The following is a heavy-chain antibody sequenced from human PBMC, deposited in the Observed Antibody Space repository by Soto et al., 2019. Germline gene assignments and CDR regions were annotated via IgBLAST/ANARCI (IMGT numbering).Heavy chain of an antibody. CDR1: GYIFTSYY. CDR3: ARDRSSSGYRDAFDI. J-gene: IGHJ3*02. CDR2: INPNSGGT. D-gene: IGHD3-22*01. Sequence: GASVKVSCKASGYIFTSYYIHWVRQAPGQGLEWMGWINPNSGGTNYAQKFQGWVTMTRDTSISTAYMELSRLRSDDTAVYYCARDRSSSGYRDAFDIWGQGTMVTVSS. V-gene: IGHV1-2*04.